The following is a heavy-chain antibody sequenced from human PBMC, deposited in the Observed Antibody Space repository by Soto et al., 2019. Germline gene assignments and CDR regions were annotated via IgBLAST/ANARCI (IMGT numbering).Heavy chain of an antibody. CDR1: GFTFSSYA. V-gene: IGHV3-23*01. Sequence: EVQLLESGGGLVQPGGSLRLSCAASGFTFSSYAMSWVRQAPGKGLEWVSAIRGSGGSTYYADSVKGRFTISRDNSKNPLYLQMNSLRAEDTAVYYCAKNWLTVYYYYGMDVWGQGTTVTVSS. CDR3: AKNWLTVYYYYGMDV. D-gene: IGHD3-22*01. J-gene: IGHJ6*02. CDR2: IRGSGGST.